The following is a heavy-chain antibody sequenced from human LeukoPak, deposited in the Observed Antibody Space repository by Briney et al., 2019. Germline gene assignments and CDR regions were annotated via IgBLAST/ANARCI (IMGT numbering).Heavy chain of an antibody. CDR1: GASISSYY. V-gene: IGHV4-4*07. CDR3: ARDVVRGPGGMDV. J-gene: IGHJ4*02. Sequence: SETLSLTCSVSGASISSYYWSWIRQPAGKGLEWIGRIYTSGSTNYNPSLKSRVTMSVDTSKNQFSLKLSSVTVADTAVYYCARDVVRGPGGMDVWGQGTLVTVSS. CDR2: IYTSGST. D-gene: IGHD3-10*01.